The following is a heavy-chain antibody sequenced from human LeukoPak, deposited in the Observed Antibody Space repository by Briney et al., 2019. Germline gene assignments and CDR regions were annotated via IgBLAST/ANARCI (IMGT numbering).Heavy chain of an antibody. V-gene: IGHV3-30-3*01. Sequence: GGSLGLSCAASGFTFRNYVIHWVRQAPGKGLEWVAVTSSDLNVKLYADSVKGRFTISRDSSRSTLYLQMNSLRPEDTAIYYCAREGYYGSGSPPSLYFDYWGQGTLVTVSS. J-gene: IGHJ4*02. CDR1: GFTFRNYV. CDR2: TSSDLNVK. D-gene: IGHD3-10*01. CDR3: AREGYYGSGSPPSLYFDY.